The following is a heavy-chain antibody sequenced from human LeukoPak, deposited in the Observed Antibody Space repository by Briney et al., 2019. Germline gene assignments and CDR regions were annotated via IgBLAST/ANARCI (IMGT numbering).Heavy chain of an antibody. D-gene: IGHD3-22*01. J-gene: IGHJ4*02. CDR1: GNSISSGDYY. CDR2: IYTSGST. CDR3: ARASYSYDISGWVPFDY. V-gene: IGHV4-61*02. Sequence: SETLSLTCTVSGNSISSGDYYWSWIRQPAGKGLEWIGRIYTSGSTTYNPSLKSRVTISGDTSEDQFSLRLSSVTAADTAVYYCARASYSYDISGWVPFDYWGQGTLVTVSS.